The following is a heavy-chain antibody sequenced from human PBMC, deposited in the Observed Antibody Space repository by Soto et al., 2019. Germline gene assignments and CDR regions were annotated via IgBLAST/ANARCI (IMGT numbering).Heavy chain of an antibody. V-gene: IGHV1-2*04. CDR2: INPNSGGT. Sequence: GASVKVSCKASGYTFTGYYMHWVRQAPGQGLEWMGWINPNSGGTNYAQKFQGWVTMTRDTSISTAYMELSRLRSDDTAVYYCARDLGDSYGYYAFDIWGQGTMVTVSS. CDR1: GYTFTGYY. D-gene: IGHD5-18*01. J-gene: IGHJ3*02. CDR3: ARDLGDSYGYYAFDI.